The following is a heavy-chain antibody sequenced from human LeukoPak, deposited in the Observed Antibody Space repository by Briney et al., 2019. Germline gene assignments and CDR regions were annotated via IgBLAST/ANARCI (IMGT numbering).Heavy chain of an antibody. CDR3: ILSSGYMYYFDY. J-gene: IGHJ4*02. CDR2: ISSTSVM. V-gene: IGHV3-11*01. CDR1: RFSFSDYY. D-gene: IGHD3-22*01. Sequence: GGSLRLSCAASRFSFSDYYMSWIRQAPGKGLEWISYISSTSVMWHADSVKGRFTISRDNAKNSLYLQMNSLRAEGTAIYYCILSSGYMYYFDYWGQGTLVTVSS.